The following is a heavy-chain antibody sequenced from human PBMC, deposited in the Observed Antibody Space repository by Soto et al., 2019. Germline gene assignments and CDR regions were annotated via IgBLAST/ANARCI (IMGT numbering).Heavy chain of an antibody. CDR2: SRNKDNSYYT. J-gene: IGHJ4*02. CDR3: ASYSGSYGRGLDY. D-gene: IGHD1-26*01. Sequence: EVQLVESGGGLVQPGGSLRLSCAASGFTFSGYYMDWVRQAPGKGLEWIGRSRNKDNSYYTEYAASVKGRFIISRDESRNSLYLQMNSLKTEDTAVYYCASYSGSYGRGLDYWGQGTLVTVSS. V-gene: IGHV3-72*01. CDR1: GFTFSGYY.